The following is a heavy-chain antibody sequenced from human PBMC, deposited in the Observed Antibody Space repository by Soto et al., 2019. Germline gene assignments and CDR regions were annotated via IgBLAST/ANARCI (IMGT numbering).Heavy chain of an antibody. V-gene: IGHV3-48*01. CDR2: ISSSSTTK. J-gene: IGHJ5*02. CDR1: GFTFSSYS. CDR3: ARDGCSGSNCLNWFDP. D-gene: IGHD2-15*01. Sequence: EVQLVESGGGLVQPGGSLRLSCAASGFTFSSYSMNWVRQAPGKGLEWVSYISSSSTTKYYADSVKGRLTISRDNAKNSLYLQMNGLRAEDTAVYYCARDGCSGSNCLNWFDPWGQGTLVTVSS.